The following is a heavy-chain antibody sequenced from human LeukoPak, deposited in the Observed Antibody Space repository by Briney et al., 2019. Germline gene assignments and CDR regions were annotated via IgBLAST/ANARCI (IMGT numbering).Heavy chain of an antibody. CDR2: ISYDGSNK. CDR1: GFTFSSYA. V-gene: IGHV3-30*04. J-gene: IGHJ6*02. CDR3: ARGYYGSRSFEDV. D-gene: IGHD3-10*01. Sequence: GGSLRLSCAASGFTFSSYAMHWVRQAPGKGLEWVAVISYDGSNKYYADSVKGRFTISRDNSKNTLYLQMNSLRAEDTAVYYCARGYYGSRSFEDVWGQGTTVTVSS.